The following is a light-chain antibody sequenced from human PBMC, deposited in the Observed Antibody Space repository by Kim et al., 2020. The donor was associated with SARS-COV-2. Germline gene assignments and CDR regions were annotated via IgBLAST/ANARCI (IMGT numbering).Light chain of an antibody. Sequence: LSPGERATPSCRASQSVSSSYLAWYQQKPGQAPRLLIYGASSRATGIPDRFSGSGSGTDFTLTISRLEPEDFAVYYCQQYGSSPQTFGQGTKLVI. J-gene: IGKJ2*01. CDR2: GAS. CDR1: QSVSSSY. CDR3: QQYGSSPQT. V-gene: IGKV3-20*01.